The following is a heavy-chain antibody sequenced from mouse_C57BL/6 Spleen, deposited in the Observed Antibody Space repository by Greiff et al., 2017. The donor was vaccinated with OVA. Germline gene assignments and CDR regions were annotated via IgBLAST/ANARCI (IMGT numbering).Heavy chain of an antibody. J-gene: IGHJ2*01. V-gene: IGHV1-64*01. CDR2: IHPNSGST. CDR1: GYTFTSYW. CDR3: ARSGYYGLYYFDY. D-gene: IGHD1-1*02. Sequence: QVQLQQPGAELVKPGASVKLSCKASGYTFTSYWMHWVKQRPGQGLEWIGMIHPNSGSTNYNEKFKSKATLTVDKSSSTAYMQLSSLTSEDSAVYNCARSGYYGLYYFDYWGQGTTLTVSS.